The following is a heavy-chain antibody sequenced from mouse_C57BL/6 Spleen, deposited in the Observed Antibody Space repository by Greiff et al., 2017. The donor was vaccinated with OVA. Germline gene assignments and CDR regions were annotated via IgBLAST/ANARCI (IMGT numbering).Heavy chain of an antibody. V-gene: IGHV1-81*01. CDR2: IYPRSGNT. D-gene: IGHD1-1*01. Sequence: VKLMESGAELARPGASVKLSCKASGYTFTSYGISWVKQRTGQGLEWIGEIYPRSGNTYYNEKFKGKATLTADKSSSTAYMELRSLTSEDSAVYFCARPYYYGSSPGYFDVWGTGTTVTVSS. CDR1: GYTFTSYG. J-gene: IGHJ1*03. CDR3: ARPYYYGSSPGYFDV.